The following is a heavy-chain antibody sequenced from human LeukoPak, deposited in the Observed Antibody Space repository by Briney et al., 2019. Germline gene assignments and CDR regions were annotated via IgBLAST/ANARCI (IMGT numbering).Heavy chain of an antibody. CDR3: AARYFDWSAFFRGAFDI. V-gene: IGHV3-7*01. CDR1: GFTFSSYW. CDR2: IKQDGSEK. J-gene: IGHJ3*02. D-gene: IGHD3-9*01. Sequence: GGSLRLSCAASGFTFSSYWMSWVRQAPGKGLEWVANIKQDGSEKYYVDSVKGRFTISRDNAKNSLYLQMNSLRAEDTAVYYCAARYFDWSAFFRGAFDIWGQGTMVTVSS.